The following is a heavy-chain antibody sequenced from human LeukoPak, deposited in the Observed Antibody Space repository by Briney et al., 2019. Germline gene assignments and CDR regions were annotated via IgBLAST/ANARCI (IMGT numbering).Heavy chain of an antibody. CDR3: GXXXXXXXXXXXXXDP. Sequence: SGGSXXXYYWSWIRQSPGKGLECIGYIHYTGSTNXNPSLKSRVTISVETSKNQFSLKLKSVTAADTAVYYCGXXXXXXXXXXXXXDPWXXXTXVTVSS. CDR1: GGSXXXYY. V-gene: IGHV4-59*01. J-gene: IGHJ5*02. CDR2: IHYTGST.